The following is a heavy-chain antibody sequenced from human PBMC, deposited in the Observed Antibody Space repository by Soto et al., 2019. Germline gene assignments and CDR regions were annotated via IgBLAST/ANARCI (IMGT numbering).Heavy chain of an antibody. D-gene: IGHD6-13*01. CDR3: ARGRGSSSWNSYYYYGMDV. CDR1: GGSISSGGYS. V-gene: IGHV4-30-2*01. Sequence: SETLSLTCAVSGGSISSGGYSWSWIRQPPGKGLEWIGYIYHSGSTYYNPSLKSRVTISVDRSKNQFSLKLSSVTAADTAVYYCARGRGSSSWNSYYYYGMDVWGQGTTVTVS. J-gene: IGHJ6*02. CDR2: IYHSGST.